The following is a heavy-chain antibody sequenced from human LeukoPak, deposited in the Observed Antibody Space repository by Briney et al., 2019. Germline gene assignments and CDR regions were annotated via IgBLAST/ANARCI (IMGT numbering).Heavy chain of an antibody. Sequence: SETLSLTCAVYGGSFSGYYWSWIPQPPGKGLEWIGEINHSGSTNYNPSLKSRVTISVDTSKNQFSLKLSSVTAADTAVYYCARARASIAAAPLFYYYYYMDVWGKGATVTVSS. J-gene: IGHJ6*03. D-gene: IGHD6-13*01. V-gene: IGHV4-34*01. CDR3: ARARASIAAAPLFYYYYYMDV. CDR1: GGSFSGYY. CDR2: INHSGST.